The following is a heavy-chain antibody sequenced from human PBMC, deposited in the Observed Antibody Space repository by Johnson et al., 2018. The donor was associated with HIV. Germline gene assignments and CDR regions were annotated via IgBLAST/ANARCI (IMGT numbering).Heavy chain of an antibody. D-gene: IGHD3-22*01. V-gene: IGHV3-23*01. CDR2: ITGSGGST. CDR3: AKATYFDNDAFDI. J-gene: IGHJ3*02. CDR1: GFTFSSYA. Sequence: VQLLESGGGLVQPGGSLRLSCAASGFTFSSYAMSWVRQAPGKGLEWVSGITGSGGSTYYVDSVKGRLTISRDNSKNTLYLQMNSLRAEDTALYYCAKATYFDNDAFDIWGQGTMVTVSS.